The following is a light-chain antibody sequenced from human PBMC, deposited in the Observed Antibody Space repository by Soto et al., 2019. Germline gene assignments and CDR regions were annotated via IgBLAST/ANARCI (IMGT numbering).Light chain of an antibody. Sequence: QSALTQPASVSGSPGQSITISCTGTSSDVGGYNSVSWYQLHPGKAPKLMIYDVDKRPSRVSNRFSASKCGNTASLTISELQAEDEAEYYCSSYASSSTLAVFGGGTKLTVL. CDR2: DVD. V-gene: IGLV2-14*03. CDR1: SSDVGGYNS. CDR3: SSYASSSTLAV. J-gene: IGLJ2*01.